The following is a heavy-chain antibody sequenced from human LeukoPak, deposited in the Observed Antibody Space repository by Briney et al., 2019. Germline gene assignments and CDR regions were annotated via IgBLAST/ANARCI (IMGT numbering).Heavy chain of an antibody. J-gene: IGHJ4*02. Sequence: SETLSLTCTVSGYSISSGYYWGWIRQPPGKGLEWIGSIYHSGSTYYNPSLKSRVTISVDTSKNQFSLKLSSVTAADTAVYYCARDPAGGFDYWGQGTLVTVSS. CDR3: ARDPAGGFDY. CDR1: GYSISSGYY. V-gene: IGHV4-38-2*02. D-gene: IGHD3-16*01. CDR2: IYHSGST.